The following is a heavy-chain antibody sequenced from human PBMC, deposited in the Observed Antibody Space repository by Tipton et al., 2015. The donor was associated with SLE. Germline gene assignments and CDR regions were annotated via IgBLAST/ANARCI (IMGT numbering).Heavy chain of an antibody. J-gene: IGHJ4*02. Sequence: TLSLTCGVYDVSFSGYYWSWIRQPPGKGLEWIGEINDNGSTHDNPSLKSRVTLSVDTSKNQFSLRLTSVTAADTAVYYCASSGAGRLGNFDSWGQGTLVTVSS. CDR2: INDNGST. V-gene: IGHV4-34*01. CDR1: DVSFSGYY. D-gene: IGHD7-27*01. CDR3: ASSGAGRLGNFDS.